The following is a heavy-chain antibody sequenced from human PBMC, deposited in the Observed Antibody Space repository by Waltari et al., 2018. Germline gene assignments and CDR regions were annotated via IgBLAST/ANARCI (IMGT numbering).Heavy chain of an antibody. V-gene: IGHV3-48*03. CDR3: ARDDSFPGYSSSWYLWFDP. J-gene: IGHJ5*02. CDR1: GFTFSSYE. CDR2: ISSSGSTI. D-gene: IGHD6-13*01. Sequence: EVQLVESGGGLVQPGGSLRLSCAASGFTFSSYEMNWVRQAPGKGREWVSYISSSGSTIYYADSVKGRFTISRDNAKNSLYLQMNSLRAEDTAVYYCARDDSFPGYSSSWYLWFDPWGQGTLVTVSS.